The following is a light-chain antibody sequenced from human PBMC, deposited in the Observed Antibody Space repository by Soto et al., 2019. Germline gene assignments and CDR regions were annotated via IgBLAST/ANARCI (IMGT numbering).Light chain of an antibody. CDR1: SSDVGDYDY. V-gene: IGLV2-14*01. J-gene: IGLJ1*01. Sequence: QSALAQPASVPGSPGQSITISCTGTSSDVGDYDYVSWYQHHPGKAPKLIIYAVTNRPSGVSNRFSGSKSGNTASLTISGLQAEDEADYYCSSYTSNNIPEAFGTGTKVTVL. CDR2: AVT. CDR3: SSYTSNNIPEA.